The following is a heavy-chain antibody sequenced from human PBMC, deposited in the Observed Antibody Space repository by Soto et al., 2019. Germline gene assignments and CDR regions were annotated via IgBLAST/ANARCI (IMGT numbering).Heavy chain of an antibody. D-gene: IGHD2-21*02. CDR2: ISAYNGST. CDR1: GYTFTSYG. J-gene: IGHJ4*02. V-gene: IGHV1-18*01. CDR3: ARDLGVVTAIPTGPFDY. Sequence: ASVKVSCKASGYTFTSYGISWVRQAPGQGLEWMGWISAYNGSTNYAQKLQGRVTMTTDTSTSTAYMELRSLRSDDTAVYYCARDLGVVTAIPTGPFDYWGQGTLVTVSS.